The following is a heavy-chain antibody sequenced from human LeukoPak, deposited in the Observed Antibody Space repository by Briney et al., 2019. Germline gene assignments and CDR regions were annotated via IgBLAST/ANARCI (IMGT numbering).Heavy chain of an antibody. Sequence: GGSLRLSCAASGFTFSSYSMNWVRQAPGKGLEWVSYISSSSSTIYYADSVKGRFTISRDNAKNSLYLQMNSLRAEDTAVYCCADEGSKDGMDVWGQGTTVTVSS. D-gene: IGHD6-13*01. CDR3: ADEGSKDGMDV. J-gene: IGHJ6*02. V-gene: IGHV3-48*04. CDR2: ISSSSSTI. CDR1: GFTFSSYS.